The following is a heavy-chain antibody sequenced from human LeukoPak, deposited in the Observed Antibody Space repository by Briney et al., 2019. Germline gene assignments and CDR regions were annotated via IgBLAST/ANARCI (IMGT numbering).Heavy chain of an antibody. J-gene: IGHJ6*02. D-gene: IGHD5-18*01. Sequence: GGSLRLSCAASGFTFSSYSMNWVRQAPGKGLEWVSSISSSSSYIYYADSVKGRFTISRDNAKNSLYLQMNSLRAEDTAVYYCARDGIPTAMERYGMDVWGQGTTVTVSS. CDR3: ARDGIPTAMERYGMDV. CDR1: GFTFSSYS. CDR2: ISSSSSYI. V-gene: IGHV3-21*01.